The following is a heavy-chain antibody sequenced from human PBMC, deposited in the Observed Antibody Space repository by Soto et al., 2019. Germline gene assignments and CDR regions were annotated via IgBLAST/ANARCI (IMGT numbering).Heavy chain of an antibody. J-gene: IGHJ4*02. D-gene: IGHD3-9*01. Sequence: HPGGSLRLSCAASGFTFSSYAMSWVRQAPGKGLEWVSAISGSGGSTYYADSVKGRFTISRDNSKNTLYLQMNSLRAEDTAVYYCAKDLPYYDILTGYSEVYWGQGTLVTVSS. CDR1: GFTFSSYA. CDR2: ISGSGGST. V-gene: IGHV3-23*01. CDR3: AKDLPYYDILTGYSEVY.